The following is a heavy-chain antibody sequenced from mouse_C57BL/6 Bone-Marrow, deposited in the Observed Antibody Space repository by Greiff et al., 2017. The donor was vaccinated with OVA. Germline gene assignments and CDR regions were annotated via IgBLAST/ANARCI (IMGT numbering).Heavy chain of an antibody. Sequence: QVQLQQPGTELVKPGASVKLSCKASGYTFTSYWMHWVKQRPGQGLEWIGNINPSNGGTNYNEKFKSRVTLTVDKATSTAYMQRSSLTTEDSAVYYRAREDYYGQGYWGQGTTLTVSS. CDR1: GYTFTSYW. D-gene: IGHD1-2*01. CDR3: AREDYYGQGY. J-gene: IGHJ2*01. CDR2: INPSNGGT. V-gene: IGHV1-53*01.